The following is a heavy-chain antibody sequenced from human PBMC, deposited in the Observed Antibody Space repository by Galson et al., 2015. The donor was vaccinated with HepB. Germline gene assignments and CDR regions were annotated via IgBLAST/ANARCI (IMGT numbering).Heavy chain of an antibody. D-gene: IGHD3-10*02. Sequence: SLRLSCAASGFTFEDYAMHWVRRVPGKGLEWVSGITWDSGGIGQGDSAKGRFTISRDNAKNSLYLQMNSLRVEDTALYYCARDIVRAAETPTYFDKWGQGTLVIVSS. CDR1: GFTFEDYA. CDR3: ARDIVRAAETPTYFDK. V-gene: IGHV3-9*01. J-gene: IGHJ4*02. CDR2: ITWDSGGI.